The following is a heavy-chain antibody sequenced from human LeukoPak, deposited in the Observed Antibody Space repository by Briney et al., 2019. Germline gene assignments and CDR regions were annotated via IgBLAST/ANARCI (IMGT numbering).Heavy chain of an antibody. J-gene: IGHJ4*02. D-gene: IGHD2-2*01. V-gene: IGHV3-48*03. CDR3: AREHPLGTSYYFDY. Sequence: QPGGSLRLSCAASGFTFSSYEMNWVRQAPGKGLGWVSYISSSGSTIYYADSVKGRFTISRDNAKNSLYLQMNSLRAEDTAVYYCAREHPLGTSYYFDYWGQGTLVTVSS. CDR2: ISSSGSTI. CDR1: GFTFSSYE.